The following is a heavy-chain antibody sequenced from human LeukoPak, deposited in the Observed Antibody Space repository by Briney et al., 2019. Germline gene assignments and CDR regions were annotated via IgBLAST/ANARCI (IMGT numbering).Heavy chain of an antibody. V-gene: IGHV3-21*01. D-gene: IGHD6-19*01. CDR3: ARARSGWFDY. J-gene: IGHJ4*02. Sequence: GGSLRLSCAASGFTFSSYSMNWVRQAPGKGLEWVSSISSSSSYIYYADSVKGRFTISRDNAKNSLYLQMDSLRAEDTAVYYCARARSGWFDYWGQGTLVTVSS. CDR2: ISSSSSYI. CDR1: GFTFSSYS.